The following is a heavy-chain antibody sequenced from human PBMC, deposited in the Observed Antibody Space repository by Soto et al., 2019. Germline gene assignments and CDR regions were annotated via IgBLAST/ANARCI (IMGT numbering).Heavy chain of an antibody. J-gene: IGHJ6*02. Sequence: GASVKVSCKASGYTFTSYAMHWVRQAPGQRLEWMGWSNAGNGNTKYSQEFQGRVTITRDTSASTAYMELSSLRSEDMAVYYCARGDCSGGSCYGMDVWGQGTTVTVSS. CDR1: GYTFTSYA. V-gene: IGHV1-3*02. D-gene: IGHD2-15*01. CDR3: ARGDCSGGSCYGMDV. CDR2: SNAGNGNT.